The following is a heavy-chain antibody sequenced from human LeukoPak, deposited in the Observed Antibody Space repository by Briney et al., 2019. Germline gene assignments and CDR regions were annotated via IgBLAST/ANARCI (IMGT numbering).Heavy chain of an antibody. CDR3: AKAGYRGSSVNYFDY. CDR1: GFTFSTYT. CDR2: ISGSGGNT. V-gene: IGHV3-23*01. D-gene: IGHD6-6*01. Sequence: GGSLRLSCTASGFTFSTYTMNWVRQAPGKGLEWLSAISGSGGNTYYADSVKGRFTISRDNSQNTLSLQMNSLRAEDTAVYFCAKAGYRGSSVNYFDYWGQGTLVTVSS. J-gene: IGHJ4*02.